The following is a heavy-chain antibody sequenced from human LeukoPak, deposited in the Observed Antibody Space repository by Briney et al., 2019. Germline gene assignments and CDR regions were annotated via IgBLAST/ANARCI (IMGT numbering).Heavy chain of an antibody. CDR2: ISSSGSTI. Sequence: GGSLRLSCAASGSTFSSYAMSWIRQAPGKGLEWVSYISSSGSTIYYADSVKGRFTISRDNSKNTLYLQMNSLRAEDTAVYYCAKSGYNRFDYWGQGTLVTVSS. CDR3: AKSGYNRFDY. CDR1: GSTFSSYA. V-gene: IGHV3-23*01. J-gene: IGHJ4*02. D-gene: IGHD5-24*01.